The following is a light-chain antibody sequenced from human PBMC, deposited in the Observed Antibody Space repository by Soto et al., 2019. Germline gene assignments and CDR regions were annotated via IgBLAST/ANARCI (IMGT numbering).Light chain of an antibody. CDR1: QSVSSF. V-gene: IGKV3-11*01. Sequence: EIVLTQSPATLSLSPGERATLSCRASQSVSSFLAWYQHKPGQAPRLLIYDASNWATGIPARFSGSGSGTDFTLTIGSLEPEDFAVYYCKQRSNWPGYTFGQGTNLEIK. CDR3: KQRSNWPGYT. CDR2: DAS. J-gene: IGKJ2*01.